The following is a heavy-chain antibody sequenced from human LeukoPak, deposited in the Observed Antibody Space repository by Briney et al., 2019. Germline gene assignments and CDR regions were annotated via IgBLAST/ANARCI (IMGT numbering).Heavy chain of an antibody. CDR3: ARDLYGDYPSYYGMDV. Sequence: SETLPLTCTVSGGSISSYYWSWIWQPPGKGLEWIGYIYYSGSTNYNPSLKSRVTISVDTSKNQFSLKLSSVTAADTAVYYCARDLYGDYPSYYGMDVWGQGTTVTVSS. J-gene: IGHJ6*02. V-gene: IGHV4-59*01. CDR1: GGSISSYY. CDR2: IYYSGST. D-gene: IGHD4-17*01.